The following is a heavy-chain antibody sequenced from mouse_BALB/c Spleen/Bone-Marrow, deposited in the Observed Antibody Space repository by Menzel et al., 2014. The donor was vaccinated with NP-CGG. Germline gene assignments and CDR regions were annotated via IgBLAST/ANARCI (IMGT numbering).Heavy chain of an antibody. CDR1: GYTFTSYY. J-gene: IGHJ2*01. CDR2: INPSNGGT. Sequence: QVHVKQSGAELVKPGTSVKLSCKASGYTFTSYYIYWVKQRPGQGLKWIREINPSNGGTNFNEKFKSKATLTVDKSSSTAYMQLSSLTSEDSAVYYCTRLSLLRGYFDYWGQGTTLTVSS. D-gene: IGHD1-2*01. CDR3: TRLSLLRGYFDY. V-gene: IGHV1S81*02.